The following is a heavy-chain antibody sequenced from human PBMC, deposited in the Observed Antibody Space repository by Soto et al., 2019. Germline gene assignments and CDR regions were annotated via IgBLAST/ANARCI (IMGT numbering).Heavy chain of an antibody. Sequence: GGSLRLSCTASGFTFGDYAMSWFRQAPGKGLEWVGFIRSKAYGGTTEYAASVKGRFTISRDDSKSIAYLQMNSLKTEDTAVYYCTRGHDILTGYYKFDYWGQGTLVTVSS. CDR2: IRSKAYGGTT. CDR3: TRGHDILTGYYKFDY. V-gene: IGHV3-49*03. CDR1: GFTFGDYA. D-gene: IGHD3-9*01. J-gene: IGHJ4*02.